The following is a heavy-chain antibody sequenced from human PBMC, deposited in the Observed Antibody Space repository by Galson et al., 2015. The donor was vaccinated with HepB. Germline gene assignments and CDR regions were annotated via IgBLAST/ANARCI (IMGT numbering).Heavy chain of an antibody. Sequence: SLRLSCAASGFTFSSYSMNWVRQAPGKGLEWVSSISSSSSYIYYADSVKGRFTISRDNAKNSLYLQMNSLRAEDTAVYYCARGPEAVAGNSWGQGTMVTVSS. D-gene: IGHD6-19*01. CDR1: GFTFSSYS. CDR2: ISSSSSYI. J-gene: IGHJ3*02. V-gene: IGHV3-21*01. CDR3: ARGPEAVAGNS.